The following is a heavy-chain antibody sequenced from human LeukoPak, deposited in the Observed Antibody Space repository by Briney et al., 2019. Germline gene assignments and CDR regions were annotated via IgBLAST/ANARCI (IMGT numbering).Heavy chain of an antibody. Sequence: PGGCLRDSSAASRVTFIDHTMCSVRDAPGEGLGWVSGVNWNSDNLGYADSVKGRFPISREHAKNSLFLQMNSLRTEDTALYYCARASYYYDTTGLGAVDIWGHGTMVTVSS. CDR3: ARASYYYDTTGLGAVDI. D-gene: IGHD3-22*01. J-gene: IGHJ3*02. CDR2: VNWNSDNL. V-gene: IGHV3-9*01. CDR1: RVTFIDHT.